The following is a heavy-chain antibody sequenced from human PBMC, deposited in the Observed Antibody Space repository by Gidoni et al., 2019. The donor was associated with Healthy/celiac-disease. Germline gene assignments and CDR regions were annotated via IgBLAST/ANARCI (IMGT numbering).Heavy chain of an antibody. Sequence: QVQLVESGGGVVQPGRSLRLSCAASGFPFRSYGMHWVRQAPGKGLEWVAVISYDGSNKYYADSVKGRFTISRDNSKNTLYLQMNSLRAEDTAVYYCAKDKLTLRFFLDYWGQGTLVTVSS. V-gene: IGHV3-30*18. D-gene: IGHD3-3*01. CDR2: ISYDGSNK. CDR3: AKDKLTLRFFLDY. J-gene: IGHJ4*02. CDR1: GFPFRSYG.